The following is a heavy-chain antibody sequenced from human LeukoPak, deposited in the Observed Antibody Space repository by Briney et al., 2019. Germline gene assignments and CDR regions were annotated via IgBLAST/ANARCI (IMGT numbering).Heavy chain of an antibody. J-gene: IGHJ6*03. CDR2: IYYSGST. CDR3: ARDHGPYYDFWSGYYPGYMDV. CDR1: GGSISSHY. Sequence: SETLSLTCTVSGGSISSHYWSWIRQPPGKGLEWIGYIYYSGSTNYNPSLKSRVTISVDTSKNQFSLKLSSVTAADTAAYYCARDHGPYYDFWSGYYPGYMDVWGKGTTVTVSS. V-gene: IGHV4-59*11. D-gene: IGHD3-3*01.